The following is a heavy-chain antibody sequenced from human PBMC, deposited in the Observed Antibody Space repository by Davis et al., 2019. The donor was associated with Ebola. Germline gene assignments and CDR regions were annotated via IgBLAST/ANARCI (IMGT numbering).Heavy chain of an antibody. Sequence: SETLSLTCAVYGGSSTGYYWRCICQPTGTGLEWIGKIKHSGSTNYNPSLKSRVTISVDTSKNPFSLKLSSVTAADTAVYYCARSLYYYDSSGYYRYWGQGTLVTVSS. V-gene: IGHV4-34*01. CDR2: IKHSGST. CDR1: GGSSTGYY. D-gene: IGHD3-22*01. CDR3: ARSLYYYDSSGYYRY. J-gene: IGHJ4*02.